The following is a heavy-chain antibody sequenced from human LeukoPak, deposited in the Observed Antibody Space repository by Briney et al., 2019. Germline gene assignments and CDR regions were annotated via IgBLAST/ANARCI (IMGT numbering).Heavy chain of an antibody. V-gene: IGHV3-15*01. D-gene: IGHD3-10*01. CDR1: GFTFTNAW. Sequence: GGSLRLSCTAPGFTFTNAWMSWVRQAPGKGLEWVGRIKSKGDGETTDYAAPVKGRFPMSRDDSKATLYLQMNSLKAEDTAVYYCTTDLGITMIRGVIVYWGQGALVTVSS. CDR3: TTDLGITMIRGVIVY. CDR2: IKSKGDGETT. J-gene: IGHJ4*02.